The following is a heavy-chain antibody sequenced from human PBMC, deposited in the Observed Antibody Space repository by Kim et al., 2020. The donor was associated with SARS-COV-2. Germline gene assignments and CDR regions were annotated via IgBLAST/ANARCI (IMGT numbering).Heavy chain of an antibody. CDR2: IYYSGST. D-gene: IGHD6-13*01. CDR3: AREWGSSWDLFYFDY. V-gene: IGHV4-59*13. Sequence: SETLSLTCTVSGGSISSYYWSWIRQPPGKGLEWIGYIYYSGSTNYNPSLKSRVTISVDTSKNQFSLKLSSVTAADTAVYYCAREWGSSWDLFYFDYWGQGTLVTVSS. J-gene: IGHJ4*02. CDR1: GGSISSYY.